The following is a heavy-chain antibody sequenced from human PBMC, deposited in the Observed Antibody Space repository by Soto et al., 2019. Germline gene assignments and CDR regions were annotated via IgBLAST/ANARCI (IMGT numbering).Heavy chain of an antibody. CDR1: GGTFSSYA. CDR2: IIPIFGTA. V-gene: IGHV1-69*13. J-gene: IGHJ4*02. Sequence: ASVKVSCKASGGTFSSYAISWVRQAPGQGLEWMGGIIPIFGTANYAQKFQGRVTITADESTSTAYMELSSLRSEDTAVYYCATGGDSSGWYVPFDYWGQGTLVTVSS. CDR3: ATGGDSSGWYVPFDY. D-gene: IGHD6-19*01.